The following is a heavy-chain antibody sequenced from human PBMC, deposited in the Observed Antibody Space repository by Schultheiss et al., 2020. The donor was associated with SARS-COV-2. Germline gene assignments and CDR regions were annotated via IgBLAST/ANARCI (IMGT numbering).Heavy chain of an antibody. Sequence: SETLSLSCAVYGESFSGYYWSWIRQPPGKGLEWIGYIYYSGSTNYNPSLKSRVTISVDKSKNQFSLKLSSVTAADTAVYYCARGKELVLGVWGSYRWGWFDPWGQGTLVTVSS. V-gene: IGHV4-59*12. CDR3: ARGKELVLGVWGSYRWGWFDP. CDR2: IYYSGST. D-gene: IGHD3-16*02. CDR1: GESFSGYY. J-gene: IGHJ5*02.